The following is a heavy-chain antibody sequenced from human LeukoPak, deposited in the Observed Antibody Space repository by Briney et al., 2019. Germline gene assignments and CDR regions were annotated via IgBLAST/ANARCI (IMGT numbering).Heavy chain of an antibody. D-gene: IGHD2-2*01. V-gene: IGHV4-30-4*08. Sequence: SQTLSLTCTVSGGSISSGDYYWSWIRQPPGKGLEWIGYIYYSGSIYYSGSTYYNPSLKSRVTISVDTSKNQFSLKLSSVTAADTAVYYCARAGLSRSSTSSGWFDPWGQGTLVTVSS. J-gene: IGHJ5*02. CDR1: GGSISSGDYY. CDR3: ARAGLSRSSTSSGWFDP. CDR2: IYYSGSIYYSGST.